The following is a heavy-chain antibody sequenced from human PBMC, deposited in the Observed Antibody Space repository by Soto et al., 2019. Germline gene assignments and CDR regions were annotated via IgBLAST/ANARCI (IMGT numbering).Heavy chain of an antibody. CDR3: ARTYGDYPYYYNGMAV. Sequence: GESLKISCKGSGYSFTSYWIGWVRQMPGKGLEWMGIIYPGDSDTRYSPSFQGQVTISADKSISTAYLQWSSLKASDTAMYYCARTYGDYPYYYNGMAVWGQGTTVTVSS. V-gene: IGHV5-51*01. CDR1: GYSFTSYW. D-gene: IGHD4-17*01. J-gene: IGHJ6*02. CDR2: IYPGDSDT.